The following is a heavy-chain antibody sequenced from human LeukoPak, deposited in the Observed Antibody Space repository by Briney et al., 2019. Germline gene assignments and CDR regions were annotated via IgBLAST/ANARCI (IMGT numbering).Heavy chain of an antibody. CDR3: ATSPGYHFDY. CDR1: GFTFSDYY. Sequence: PGGSLRLSCAASGFTFSDYYMSWIRLTPGKGLEWVSYITGSGDIKSYVDSVKGRFTISRDNAKNTLYLQMNSLRAEDTAVYYCATSPGYHFDYWGQGTLVTVSS. J-gene: IGHJ4*02. CDR2: ITGSGDIK. V-gene: IGHV3-11*04. D-gene: IGHD6-13*01.